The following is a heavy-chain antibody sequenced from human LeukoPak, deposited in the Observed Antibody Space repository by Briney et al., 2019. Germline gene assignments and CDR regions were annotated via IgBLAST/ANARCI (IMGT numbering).Heavy chain of an antibody. D-gene: IGHD4-17*01. Sequence: PSETLSLTCTVSGGSISSYYWSWIRQPAGKGREWIGRIYTSGSTNYNPSLKSRVTISVDTSKNQFSLKLSSVTAADTAVYYCARDSRYGDYWYFDLWGRGTLVTVSS. CDR2: IYTSGST. CDR1: GGSISSYY. V-gene: IGHV4-4*07. J-gene: IGHJ2*01. CDR3: ARDSRYGDYWYFDL.